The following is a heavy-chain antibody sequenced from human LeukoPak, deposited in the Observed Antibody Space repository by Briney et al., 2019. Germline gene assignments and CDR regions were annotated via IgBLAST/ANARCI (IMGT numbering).Heavy chain of an antibody. CDR2: IKQDGSEK. Sequence: GGSLRLSCAASGFTFSSYWMSWVRQAPGKGLEWVANIKQDGSEKYYVDPVKGRFTISRDNAKNSLYLQMNSLRAEDTAVYYCARDYDFWSGYPYYYYGMDVWGQGTTVTVSS. CDR1: GFTFSSYW. V-gene: IGHV3-7*01. CDR3: ARDYDFWSGYPYYYYGMDV. J-gene: IGHJ6*02. D-gene: IGHD3-3*01.